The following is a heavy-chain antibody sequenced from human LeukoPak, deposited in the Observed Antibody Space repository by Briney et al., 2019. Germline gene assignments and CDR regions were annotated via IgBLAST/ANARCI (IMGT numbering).Heavy chain of an antibody. CDR3: ASEYYYDSSGYLADAFDI. CDR1: GFTFSSYA. D-gene: IGHD3-22*01. Sequence: PGRSLRLSCAASGFTFSSYAMHWVRQAPGKGLEWVAVISYDGSNKYYADSVKGRFTISRDNSKDTLYLQMNSLRAEDTAVYYCASEYYYDSSGYLADAFDIWGQGTMVTVSS. J-gene: IGHJ3*02. V-gene: IGHV3-30-3*01. CDR2: ISYDGSNK.